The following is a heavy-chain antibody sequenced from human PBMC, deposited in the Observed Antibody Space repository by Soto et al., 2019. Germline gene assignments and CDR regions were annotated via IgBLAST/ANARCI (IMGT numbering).Heavy chain of an antibody. CDR1: GGTFSSYT. CDR2: IIPILGIA. V-gene: IGHV1-69*02. Sequence: QVQLVQSGAEVKKPGSSVKVSCKASGGTFSSYTISWVRQAPGQGLEWMGRIIPILGIANSAQKFQGRVTITAAKSTSTAYMELRSLRSEDTAVYYCAMEYCSSTSCYRDYWGQGTLVTVSS. J-gene: IGHJ4*02. D-gene: IGHD2-2*02. CDR3: AMEYCSSTSCYRDY.